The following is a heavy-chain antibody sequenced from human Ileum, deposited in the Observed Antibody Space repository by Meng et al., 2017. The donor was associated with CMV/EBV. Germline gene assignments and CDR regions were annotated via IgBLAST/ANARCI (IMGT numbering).Heavy chain of an antibody. CDR2: ISYNGGRT. CDR1: GFTFSNYP. D-gene: IGHD3-10*01. J-gene: IGHJ4*02. Sequence: GESLKISCGGSGFTFSNYPMHWVRQAPGKGLEWVAYISYNGGRTYGADSVKGRFTISRDNSKDTVYLQMNSLRPDDTAVYYCVREGTLSFSLDSWGQGTLVTVSS. CDR3: VREGTLSFSLDS. V-gene: IGHV3-30*04.